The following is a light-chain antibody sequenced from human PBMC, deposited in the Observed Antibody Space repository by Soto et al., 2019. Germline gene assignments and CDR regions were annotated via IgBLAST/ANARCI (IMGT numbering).Light chain of an antibody. CDR2: EVS. Sequence: QSVLTQPASVSGSPGQSITISCTGTSRDVGGYNYVSWHQQHPGKAPKVIITEVSNRPSGFSNRFSGSKSGNTASLTISGLQAEDEADYYCSSYINYNTFVIFGGGTQLTVL. CDR3: SSYINYNTFVI. CDR1: SRDVGGYNY. J-gene: IGLJ7*01. V-gene: IGLV2-14*01.